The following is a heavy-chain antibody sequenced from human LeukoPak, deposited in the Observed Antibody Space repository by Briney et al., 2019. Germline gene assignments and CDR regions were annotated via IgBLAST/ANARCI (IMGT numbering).Heavy chain of an antibody. Sequence: GRSLRLSCAASGFTFSSYAMHWVRQAPGKGLEWVAVISYDGSNKYYADSVKGRVTISRDNSKNTLYLQMNSLRAEDTAVYYCARGFDYWGQGTLVTVSS. CDR1: GFTFSSYA. CDR2: ISYDGSNK. J-gene: IGHJ4*02. CDR3: ARGFDY. V-gene: IGHV3-30*04.